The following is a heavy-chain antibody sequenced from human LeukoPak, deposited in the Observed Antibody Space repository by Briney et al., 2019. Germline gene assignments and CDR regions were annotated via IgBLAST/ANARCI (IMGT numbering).Heavy chain of an antibody. CDR1: RFSFSTYP. V-gene: IGHV3-15*01. CDR3: RGYLDY. J-gene: IGHJ4*02. D-gene: IGHD3-22*01. CDR2: IKSKTDGGTT. Sequence: GGSLRLSCEASRFSFSTYPMGWVRRAPGKGLEWVGRIKSKTDGGTTDYAAPVKGRFTISRDDSKNTLFLQMNSLKTEDTAVYYCRGYLDYWGQGTLVTVSS.